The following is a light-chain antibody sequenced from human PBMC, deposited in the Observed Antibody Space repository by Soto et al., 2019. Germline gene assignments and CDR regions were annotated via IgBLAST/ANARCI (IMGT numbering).Light chain of an antibody. J-gene: IGKJ5*01. V-gene: IGKV3-15*01. CDR1: QSVSSK. Sequence: ERVITQSPATLSVSPGERATLSCRASQSVSSKLAWYQQKPGQAPRLLIYDTSTRATGIPARFSGSGSGTEFTLTISSLQSEDFAVYYCQQYSNWPPITFGQGTRLEIK. CDR2: DTS. CDR3: QQYSNWPPIT.